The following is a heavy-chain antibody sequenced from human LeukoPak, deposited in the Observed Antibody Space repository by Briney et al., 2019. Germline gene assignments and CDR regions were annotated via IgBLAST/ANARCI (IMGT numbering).Heavy chain of an antibody. D-gene: IGHD4/OR15-4a*01. Sequence: PGXSLRLSCAVSGFTFSNYAMSWVRQAPGRGLEWVSDISGSGGSTYYADSVKGRFTISRDNSKNSLYLQMDSLRAVDTAVYYCANNQKDHGGNWGQGTLVTASS. CDR3: ANNQKDHGGN. CDR1: GFTFSNYA. CDR2: ISGSGGST. J-gene: IGHJ4*02. V-gene: IGHV3-23*01.